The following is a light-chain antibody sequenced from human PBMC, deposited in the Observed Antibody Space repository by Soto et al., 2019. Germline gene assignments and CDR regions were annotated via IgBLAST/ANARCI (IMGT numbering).Light chain of an antibody. J-gene: IGLJ3*02. CDR3: AAWDDSLSGWV. V-gene: IGLV1-47*01. CDR1: TSNIESNN. Sequence: QLVLAQPPSASGTPGQRVTISCSGSTSNIESNNVYWYQQFPGTAPKLLIYRNNQRPSRVPDRFSGTKSGTAASLAISGLRSEDDADYYCAAWDDSLSGWVFGGGTKVTVL. CDR2: RNN.